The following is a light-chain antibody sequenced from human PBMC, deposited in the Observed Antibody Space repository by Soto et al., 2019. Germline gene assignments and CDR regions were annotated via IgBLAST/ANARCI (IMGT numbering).Light chain of an antibody. J-gene: IGKJ1*01. CDR1: QAIRND. CDR2: AAS. V-gene: IGKV1-6*01. Sequence: AIQMTQSPSSLSASVGDRVTITCRASQAIRNDEAWDQQKAGKAPKLLIAAASILQSGVPSRFSGRGSGTHFTLTTSSLQSEDLGTYYCLQDYNYPWTFGQGTKVAIK. CDR3: LQDYNYPWT.